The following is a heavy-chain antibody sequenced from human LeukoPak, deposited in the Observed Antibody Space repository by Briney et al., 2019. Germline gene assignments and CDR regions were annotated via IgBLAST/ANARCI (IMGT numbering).Heavy chain of an antibody. V-gene: IGHV4-34*01. D-gene: IGHD2-2*01. CDR1: GGSFSGYY. CDR2: INHSGST. CDR3: ARSRPKHIVVVPAAWGWFDP. J-gene: IGHJ5*02. Sequence: SETLSLTCAVYGGSFSGYYWSWIRQPPGKGLEWIGEINHSGSTNYNPSLKSRVTISVDTSKNQFSLKLSSVTAADTAVYYCARSRPKHIVVVPAAWGWFDPWGRGTLVTVSS.